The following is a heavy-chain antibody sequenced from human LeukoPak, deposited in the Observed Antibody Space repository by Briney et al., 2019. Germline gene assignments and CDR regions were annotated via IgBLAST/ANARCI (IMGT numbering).Heavy chain of an antibody. J-gene: IGHJ5*02. V-gene: IGHV1-3*01. D-gene: IGHD6-19*01. CDR1: GYTFTSYA. CDR3: ARVPIAVAGNWFDP. CDR2: INAATGNT. Sequence: ASVKISCKASGYTFTSYAMHWVRQAPGQRLEWMGWINAATGNTKYSQKFQRRVTITRDTSASTAYMELSSLRSEDTTVYYCARVPIAVAGNWFDPWGEGTLVTVSS.